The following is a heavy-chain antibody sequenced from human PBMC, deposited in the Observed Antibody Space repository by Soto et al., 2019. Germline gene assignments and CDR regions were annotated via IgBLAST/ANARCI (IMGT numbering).Heavy chain of an antibody. D-gene: IGHD2-2*01. CDR3: ARQKYCSSTSCYGWFDP. Sequence: QLQLQESGPGLVKPSETLSLTCTVSGGSISSSSYYWGWIRQPPGKGLEWIGSIYYSGSTYYNPSLKSRVTNSVDTSKNQFSLKLSSVTAADTAVYYCARQKYCSSTSCYGWFDPWGQGTLVTVSS. V-gene: IGHV4-39*01. CDR1: GGSISSSSYY. J-gene: IGHJ5*02. CDR2: IYYSGST.